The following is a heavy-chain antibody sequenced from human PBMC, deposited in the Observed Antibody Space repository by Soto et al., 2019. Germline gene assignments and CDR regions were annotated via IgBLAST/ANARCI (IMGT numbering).Heavy chain of an antibody. D-gene: IGHD3-22*01. CDR3: ARRGDYYDSSGDAFDI. CDR2: INLSGGT. J-gene: IGHJ3*02. CDR1: GGSFSDYY. Sequence: NPSETLSLTCAVYGGSFSDYYWSWIRQPPGKGLEWIGEINLSGGTKYNPSLKSRVTISVDTSKNQFSLNLSSVTAADTAVYYCARRGDYYDSSGDAFDIWGQGTMVTVSS. V-gene: IGHV4-34*01.